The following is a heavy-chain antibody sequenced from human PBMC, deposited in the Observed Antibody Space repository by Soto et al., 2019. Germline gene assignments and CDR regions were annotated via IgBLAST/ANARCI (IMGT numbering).Heavy chain of an antibody. V-gene: IGHV4-34*01. CDR1: GGSFRGFY. Sequence: LETLSLTCAVYGGSFRGFYWRRIRQPPGKGLEWIGEINHSGSTNYNPSLKSRVTISVDTSKNQFSLKLSSVTAADTAVYYCARGRSYGSGRGYYYYMDVWGKGTTVTVSS. CDR3: ARGRSYGSGRGYYYYMDV. CDR2: INHSGST. D-gene: IGHD3-10*01. J-gene: IGHJ6*03.